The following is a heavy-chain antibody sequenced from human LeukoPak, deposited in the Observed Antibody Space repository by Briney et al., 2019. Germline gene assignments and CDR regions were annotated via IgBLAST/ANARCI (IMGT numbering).Heavy chain of an antibody. CDR1: GYTFTSYG. CDR3: ARDLKKGISSSWVVEVRYGMDV. J-gene: IGHJ6*02. Sequence: ASVKVSCKASGYTFTSYGISWVRQAPGQGLEWMGGIIPIFGTANYAQKFQGRVTITADESTSTAYMELSSLRSEDTAVYYCARDLKKGISSSWVVEVRYGMDVWGQGTTVTVSS. V-gene: IGHV1-69*13. D-gene: IGHD6-13*01. CDR2: IIPIFGTA.